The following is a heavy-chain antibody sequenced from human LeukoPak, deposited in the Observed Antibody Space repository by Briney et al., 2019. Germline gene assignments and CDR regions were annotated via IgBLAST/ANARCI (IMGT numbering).Heavy chain of an antibody. Sequence: SETLSLTCTVSGASITTYSWNWIRQPAGKGLEWIGRIHGNGSTNYNPSLKSRVTMSLDTSKSQFSLKLPSVTAADTAVYYCARDLLKYYYDSSGYTGLDAFDIWGQGTMVTVSS. CDR2: IHGNGST. CDR3: ARDLLKYYYDSSGYTGLDAFDI. CDR1: GASITTYS. V-gene: IGHV4-4*07. J-gene: IGHJ3*02. D-gene: IGHD3-22*01.